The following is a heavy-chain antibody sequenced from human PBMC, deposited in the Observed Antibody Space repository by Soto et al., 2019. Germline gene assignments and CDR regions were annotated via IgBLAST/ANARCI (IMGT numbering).Heavy chain of an antibody. J-gene: IGHJ4*02. V-gene: IGHV4-31*03. Sequence: QVQLQESGPGLVKPAQTLSLTCTVSGGSISRGGYYWSWIRQHPGKGLEWIGYIYYSGSTYYNPSLKSRVTISVDTSKNQFSLKLSSVTAADTAVYSCARWRYYDVWSGSTRDFDYWGQGTLVTVSS. CDR3: ARWRYYDVWSGSTRDFDY. D-gene: IGHD3-3*01. CDR1: GGSISRGGYY. CDR2: IYYSGST.